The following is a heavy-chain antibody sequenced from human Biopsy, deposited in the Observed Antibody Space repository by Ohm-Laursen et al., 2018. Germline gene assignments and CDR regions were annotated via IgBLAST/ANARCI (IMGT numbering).Heavy chain of an antibody. D-gene: IGHD3-9*01. Sequence: ASVKVSCKFSGGTFSNSAISWVRQAPGQGLEWMGRIITFFRTVNYAQNFQGRLTITADEFTDTAYMELRSLRSEDTAVYYCAPQTPRDPDILTGAYHYDMAVWGQGTTVTVSS. CDR3: APQTPRDPDILTGAYHYDMAV. J-gene: IGHJ6*02. CDR1: GGTFSNSA. V-gene: IGHV1-69*13. CDR2: IITFFRTV.